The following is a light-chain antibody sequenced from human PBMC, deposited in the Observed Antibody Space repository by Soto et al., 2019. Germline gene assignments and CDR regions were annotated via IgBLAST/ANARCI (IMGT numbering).Light chain of an antibody. CDR3: QQYNNWPRLYT. V-gene: IGKV3-15*01. CDR1: QSISSN. CDR2: GAS. Sequence: EIVMTQSPATLSVSPGERATLSCRASQSISSNLAWYQQKPGQAPRLLIFGASTRATDIPARFSGGGSGTEFTLTISSLQSEDFAVYYCQQYNNWPRLYTFGQGTRLEI. J-gene: IGKJ2*01.